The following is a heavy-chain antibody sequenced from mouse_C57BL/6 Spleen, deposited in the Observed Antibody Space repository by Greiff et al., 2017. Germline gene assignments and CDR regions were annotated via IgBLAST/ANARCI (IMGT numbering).Heavy chain of an antibody. CDR3: AREVLGGHWYFDV. CDR2: IYPSDSET. CDR1: GYTFTSYW. Sequence: QSCKASGYTFTSYWMDWVKQRPGQGLEWIGNIYPSDSETHYNQKFKDKATLTVDKSSSTAYMQLSSLTSEDSAVYYCAREVLGGHWYFDVWGTGTTVTVSS. J-gene: IGHJ1*03. V-gene: IGHV1-61*01. D-gene: IGHD4-1*01.